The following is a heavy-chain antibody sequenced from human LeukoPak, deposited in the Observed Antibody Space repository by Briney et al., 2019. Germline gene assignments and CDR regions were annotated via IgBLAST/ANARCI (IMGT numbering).Heavy chain of an antibody. V-gene: IGHV3-21*01. CDR1: GFTFSSYS. Sequence: GGSLRLSCAAPGFTFSSYSMDWVRQAPGKGLEWVSSICSSSSYIYYADSVKGRFTISRDNAKHSLYLQMNSLRAEDTAVYYCASSAPSDIWGRGTMVTVSS. J-gene: IGHJ3*02. CDR2: ICSSSSYI. CDR3: ASSAPSDI.